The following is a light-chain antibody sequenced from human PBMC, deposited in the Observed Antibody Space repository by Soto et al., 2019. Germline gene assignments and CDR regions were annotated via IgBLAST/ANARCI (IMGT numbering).Light chain of an antibody. Sequence: DIVMTQSPDSLALSLGERAAINCKSGHNVFYSSNDKNYLAWYQQKPGQPPKLLIYWASTRESGAPDRFSGTGSGTDFTLTISSLQAEDVAVYYCQQYYSIPKTFGQGTKVDIK. J-gene: IGKJ1*01. V-gene: IGKV4-1*01. CDR2: WAS. CDR3: QQYYSIPKT. CDR1: HNVFYSSNDKNY.